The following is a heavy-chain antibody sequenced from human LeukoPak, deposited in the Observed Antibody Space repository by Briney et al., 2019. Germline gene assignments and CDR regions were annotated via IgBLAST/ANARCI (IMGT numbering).Heavy chain of an antibody. Sequence: ASVKVSCKGSGETFSNSVISWVRQAPGQGLEWMGRIIPNLAITNYAQKFQGRVTISADTSTSTAYMDLSSLRSEDTAVYYCALLSGYRSGPENWFDPWGQGTLVTVSS. CDR3: ALLSGYRSGPENWFDP. J-gene: IGHJ5*02. CDR1: GETFSNSV. D-gene: IGHD2-15*01. V-gene: IGHV1-69*04. CDR2: IIPNLAIT.